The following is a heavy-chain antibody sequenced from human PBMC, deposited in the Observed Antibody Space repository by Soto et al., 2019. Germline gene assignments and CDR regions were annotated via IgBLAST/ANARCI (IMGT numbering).Heavy chain of an antibody. D-gene: IGHD3-3*01. Sequence: EVQLVESGGGLVQPGRSLRLSCAASGFTFDDYAMHWVRQAPGKGLEWVSGISWNSGSIGYADSVKGRFTISRDNAKNSLYLQMNSLRAEDTALYYCAKDIAAGFLEWSDNYFDYWGQGTLVTVSS. V-gene: IGHV3-9*01. CDR3: AKDIAAGFLEWSDNYFDY. J-gene: IGHJ4*02. CDR2: ISWNSGSI. CDR1: GFTFDDYA.